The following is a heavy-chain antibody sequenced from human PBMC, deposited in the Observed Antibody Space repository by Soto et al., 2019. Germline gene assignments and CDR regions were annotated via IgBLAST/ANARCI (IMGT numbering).Heavy chain of an antibody. CDR1: GFTFSRYG. J-gene: IGHJ4*02. V-gene: IGHV3-30*18. CDR2: ISYDGSNK. D-gene: IGHD3-3*01. CDR3: AKGGDYDFWSGYSDQYYFDY. Sequence: PGGSLRLSCAASGFTFSRYGMHWVRQAPGKGLEWVAVISYDGSNKYYADSVKGRFTISRDNSKNTLYLQMNSLRAEDTAVYYCAKGGDYDFWSGYSDQYYFDYWGQGTLVTVSS.